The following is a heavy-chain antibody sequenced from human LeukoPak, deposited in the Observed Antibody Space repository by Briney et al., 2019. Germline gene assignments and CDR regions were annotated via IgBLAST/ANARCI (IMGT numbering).Heavy chain of an antibody. CDR3: ARGSIAAAGGSNWFDP. CDR2: IYPGDSDT. CDR1: GYSFTSYW. J-gene: IGHJ5*02. Sequence: GESLKISCKGSGYSFTSYWIGWVRQMPGKGLEWMGIIYPGDSDTRYSLSFQGQVTISADKSISTAYLQWSSLKASDTAMYYCARGSIAAAGGSNWFDPWGQGTLVTVSS. D-gene: IGHD6-13*01. V-gene: IGHV5-51*01.